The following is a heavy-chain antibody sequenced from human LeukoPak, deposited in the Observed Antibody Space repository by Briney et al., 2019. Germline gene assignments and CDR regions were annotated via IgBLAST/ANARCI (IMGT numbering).Heavy chain of an antibody. V-gene: IGHV3-21*01. CDR2: ISSSSSYI. J-gene: IGHJ1*01. D-gene: IGHD3-10*01. CDR3: ARGEAYYGSGSYSAEYFQH. CDR1: GFTFSSYS. Sequence: GGSLRLSCVASGFTFSSYSMNWVRQAPGKGLEWVSSISSSSSYIYYADSVKGRFTISRDNAKNSLYLQMNSLRAEDTAVYYCARGEAYYGSGSYSAEYFQHWGQGTLVTVSS.